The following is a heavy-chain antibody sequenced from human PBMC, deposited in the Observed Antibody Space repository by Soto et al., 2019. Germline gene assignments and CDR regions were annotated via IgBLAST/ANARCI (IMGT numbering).Heavy chain of an antibody. CDR2: IYYSGNT. CDR1: GDSISSYY. CDR3: ARQLRLGELTPFDY. D-gene: IGHD3-16*01. V-gene: IGHV4-59*08. J-gene: IGHJ4*02. Sequence: SETLSLTCTVSGDSISSYYWSWIRQPPGKGLEWIGYIYYSGNTNYNPSLKSRVTISVDTSKNQFSLKLSSVTAADTAVYYCARQLRLGELTPFDYWSQGTLVTVSS.